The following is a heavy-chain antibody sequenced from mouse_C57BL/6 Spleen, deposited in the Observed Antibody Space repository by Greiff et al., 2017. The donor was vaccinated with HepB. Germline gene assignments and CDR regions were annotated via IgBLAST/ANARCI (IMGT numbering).Heavy chain of an antibody. D-gene: IGHD2-5*01. Sequence: EVQLQQSGTVLARPGASVKMSCKTSGYTFTSYWMHWVKQRPGQGLEWIGAIYPGHSDTSYNQKFKGKAKLTAVTSASTAYMELSSLTNEDSAVYYCNRGSNSPLDYWGLGTSLTVSS. CDR2: IYPGHSDT. J-gene: IGHJ4*01. CDR3: NRGSNSPLDY. CDR1: GYTFTSYW. V-gene: IGHV1-5*01.